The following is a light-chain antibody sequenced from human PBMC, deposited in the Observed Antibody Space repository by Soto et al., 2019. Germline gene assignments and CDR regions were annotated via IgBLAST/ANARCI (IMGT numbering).Light chain of an antibody. V-gene: IGKV1-5*01. CDR3: QQFSLYWA. CDR1: QDINRW. J-gene: IGKJ1*01. CDR2: NAD. Sequence: DIQMTKSPSTLSASIGDRVTITCRASQDINRWLAWYQQKPGKAPKILIYNADTLESGVPSRFSGSGYGTEFILTISSLQPDDFATYYCQQFSLYWAFGQGTKVDI.